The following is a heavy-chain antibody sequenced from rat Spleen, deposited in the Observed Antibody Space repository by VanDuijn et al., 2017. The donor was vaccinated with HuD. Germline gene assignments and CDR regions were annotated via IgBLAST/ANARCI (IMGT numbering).Heavy chain of an antibody. D-gene: IGHD1-11*01. J-gene: IGHJ4*01. CDR1: GFTFNNYW. Sequence: EVQLVESGGGFVQPGRSMKLSCAASGFTFNNYWMTWIRQAPGKGLEWVASITNTGGSTYYPDSVKGRFTISRDNAKSTLYLQMNSLRSEDTATYYCTRTSTGVMDAWGQGASVTVSS. V-gene: IGHV5-31*01. CDR2: ITNTGGST. CDR3: TRTSTGVMDA.